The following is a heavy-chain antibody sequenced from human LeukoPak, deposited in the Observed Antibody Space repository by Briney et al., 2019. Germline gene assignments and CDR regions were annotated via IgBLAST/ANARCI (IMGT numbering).Heavy chain of an antibody. V-gene: IGHV4-59*01. CDR1: GGSISSYY. D-gene: IGHD3-22*01. CDR3: AREGNYYDSSGYLIPGYFQH. CDR2: IYYSEST. Sequence: KPSETLSLTCTVSGGSISSYYWSWIRQPPGKGLEWIGYIYYSESTNYNPSLKSRVTISVDTSKNQFSLKLSSVTAADTAVYYCAREGNYYDSSGYLIPGYFQHWGQGTLVTVSS. J-gene: IGHJ1*01.